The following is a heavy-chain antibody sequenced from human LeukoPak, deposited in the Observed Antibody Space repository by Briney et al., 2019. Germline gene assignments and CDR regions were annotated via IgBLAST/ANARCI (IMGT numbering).Heavy chain of an antibody. CDR3: EKGLVYGDYALWHFCYGMDV. CDR1: GFTFSSNY. CDR2: IYSGGST. J-gene: IGHJ6*02. V-gene: IGHV3-53*01. Sequence: GGSLRLSCAASGFTFSSNYMSWVSQALGQGLDWVSVIYSGGSTYYADSVKGRFTISRDDSETTLYLQMHSLRAEDAAVYYCEKGLVYGDYALWHFCYGMDVWGQGTTVTVSS. D-gene: IGHD4-17*01.